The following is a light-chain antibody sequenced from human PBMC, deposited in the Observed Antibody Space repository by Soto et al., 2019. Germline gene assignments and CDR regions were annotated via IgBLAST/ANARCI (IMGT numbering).Light chain of an antibody. Sequence: ETVLTQSPATLSVSPGEGATLSCRASQSVGDKLAWYQQKPGQAPRLLIHGASTRASGIPDRFSGSGSGTEFTVTISTLESEDVAVYYCQQYNDWRTFGQGTKLEV. CDR3: QQYNDWRT. CDR1: QSVGDK. CDR2: GAS. J-gene: IGKJ2*02. V-gene: IGKV3-15*01.